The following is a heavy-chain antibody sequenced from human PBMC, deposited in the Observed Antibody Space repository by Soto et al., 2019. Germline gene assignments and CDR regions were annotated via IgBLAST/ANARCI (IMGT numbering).Heavy chain of an antibody. D-gene: IGHD5-18*01. CDR3: ARTGRDSYGFNYYCYGMDV. V-gene: IGHV1-69*13. CDR2: IIPIFGTA. Sequence: SVKVSCKASGGTFSSYAISWVRQAPGQGLEWMGGIIPIFGTANYAQKVPGRVTITADESTRPAYMELSSLRAEDTGEYYCARTGRDSYGFNYYCYGMDVWGQGTTVTVSS. CDR1: GGTFSSYA. J-gene: IGHJ6*02.